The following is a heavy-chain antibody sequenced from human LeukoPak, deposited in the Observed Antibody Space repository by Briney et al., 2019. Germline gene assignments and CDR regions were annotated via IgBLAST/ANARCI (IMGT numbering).Heavy chain of an antibody. J-gene: IGHJ4*02. V-gene: IGHV3-23*01. D-gene: IGHD5-18*01. CDR1: GFTFSSYA. Sequence: PGGSLRLSCAASGFTFSSYAMSWVRQAPGKGLEWVSAISGSGGSTYYADSVKGRFTISRDNTKNSLFLQMDSLRAEDTAVYYCAREGRYNSGPPHFESWGQGTLVTVSS. CDR3: AREGRYNSGPPHFES. CDR2: ISGSGGST.